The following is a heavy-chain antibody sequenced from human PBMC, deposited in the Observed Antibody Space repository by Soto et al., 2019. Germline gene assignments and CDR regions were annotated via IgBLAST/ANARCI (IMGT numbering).Heavy chain of an antibody. Sequence: RASVKVSCKASGYTFTSYGSSWVRQAPGQGLEWMGWISAYNGNTNYAQKLQGRVTMTTDTSTSTAYMELRSLRSDDTAVYYCAREKARSIFGVVTVSYYGMDVWGQGTTVTVSS. CDR2: ISAYNGNT. J-gene: IGHJ6*02. D-gene: IGHD3-3*01. CDR3: AREKARSIFGVVTVSYYGMDV. V-gene: IGHV1-18*04. CDR1: GYTFTSYG.